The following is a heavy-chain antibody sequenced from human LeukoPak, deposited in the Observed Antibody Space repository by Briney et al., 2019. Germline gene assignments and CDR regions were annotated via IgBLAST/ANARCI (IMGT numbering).Heavy chain of an antibody. Sequence: SVKGSCKASGGTFSSYAISWVRQAPGQGLEWMGGIIPIFGTANYAQKFQGRVTITADESTSTAYMELSSLRSEDTAVYYCARRTKGGVVATTLDYFDYWGQGTLVTVSS. D-gene: IGHD5-12*01. J-gene: IGHJ4*02. CDR2: IIPIFGTA. CDR3: ARRTKGGVVATTLDYFDY. CDR1: GGTFSSYA. V-gene: IGHV1-69*01.